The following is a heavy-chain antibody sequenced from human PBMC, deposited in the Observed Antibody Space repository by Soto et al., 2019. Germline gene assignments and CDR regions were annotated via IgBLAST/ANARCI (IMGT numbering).Heavy chain of an antibody. V-gene: IGHV1-69*01. J-gene: IGHJ6*02. D-gene: IGHD2-2*01. CDR1: GGTFSNYT. Sequence: QVQLVQSGAEVKKPGSSVKVFCKASGGTFSNYTISWVRQAPGQGLEWMGGIIPVFGTTDYEQKFQGRVTITADGSTSTAYMKLSSLRSADTAVYYCARSSPYIVVRKPTGNQDYDGMDVGGQWTTVTVSS. CDR3: ARSSPYIVVRKPTGNQDYDGMDV. CDR2: IIPVFGTT.